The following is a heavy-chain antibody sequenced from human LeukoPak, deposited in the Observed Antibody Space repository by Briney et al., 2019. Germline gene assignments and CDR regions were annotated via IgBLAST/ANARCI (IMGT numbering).Heavy chain of an antibody. Sequence: ASVTDSFKVSGYTLTEISMHWVRPARGKGLAWMGGFDPEDSETIYAQKFQGRFTMTEDTATDTAYMDLSSLRFDDTAVFYCATGGKWGKPFDYWGQGTLVTVSS. CDR3: ATGGKWGKPFDY. V-gene: IGHV1-24*01. CDR1: GYTLTEIS. D-gene: IGHD3-16*01. CDR2: FDPEDSET. J-gene: IGHJ4*02.